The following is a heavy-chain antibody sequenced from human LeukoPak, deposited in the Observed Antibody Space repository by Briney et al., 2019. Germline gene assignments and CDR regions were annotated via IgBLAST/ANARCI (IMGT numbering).Heavy chain of an antibody. CDR2: IYPGDSDT. V-gene: IGHV5-51*01. CDR3: ARGYCGGDCYFVEYFDY. D-gene: IGHD2-21*02. CDR1: GYSFTSYW. J-gene: IGHJ4*02. Sequence: GESLKISCKGPGYSFTSYWIGWVRQMPGKGLEWMGIIYPGDSDTRYSPSFQGQVTISADKSISTAYLQWSSLKASDTAMYYCARGYCGGDCYFVEYFDYWGQGTLVTVSS.